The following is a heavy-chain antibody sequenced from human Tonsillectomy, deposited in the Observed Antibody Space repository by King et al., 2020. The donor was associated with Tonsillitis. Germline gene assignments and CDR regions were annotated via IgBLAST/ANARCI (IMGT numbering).Heavy chain of an antibody. CDR3: AKASHLWSGMGAPSDY. J-gene: IGHJ4*02. CDR2: ISGSGGST. D-gene: IGHD3-10*01. CDR1: GFTFSSYA. Sequence: VQLVESGGGLVQPGGSLRLSCAASGFTFSSYAMSWVRQAPGKGLEWVSAISGSGGSTYYADSVKGRFTISRDNSKNTLYLQMNSLRAEDTAVYYCAKASHLWSGMGAPSDYWGQGTLVTVSS. V-gene: IGHV3-23*04.